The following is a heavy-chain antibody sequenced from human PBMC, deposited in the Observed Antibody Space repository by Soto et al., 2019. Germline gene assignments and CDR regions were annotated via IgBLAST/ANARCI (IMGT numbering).Heavy chain of an antibody. CDR2: IYFSGST. CDR1: GGSVSSGSYY. Sequence: PSETLSLTCTVSGGSVSSGSYYWSWIRQPPGMGLVWIGYIYFSGSTNYNPSLKSRVTISVYTSKNQFSLKLSSVTAADTAVYYCARDRQQLNWFDPWGQGTLVTVSS. D-gene: IGHD6-13*01. J-gene: IGHJ5*02. CDR3: ARDRQQLNWFDP. V-gene: IGHV4-61*01.